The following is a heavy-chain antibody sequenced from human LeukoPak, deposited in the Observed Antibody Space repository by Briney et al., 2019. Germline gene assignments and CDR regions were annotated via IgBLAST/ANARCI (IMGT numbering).Heavy chain of an antibody. CDR2: INPDSGDT. D-gene: IGHD5-12*01. V-gene: IGHV1-2*02. J-gene: IGHJ5*02. CDR1: GYTFNNYY. Sequence: ASVKVSCKASGYTFNNYYIHWVRQAPGQGLEWMGWINPDSGDTNYAQKFQGRVTMTRDTSINTLYMELSRLTYDDTATFYCTREARAGNWFDPWGQGTLITAS. CDR3: TREARAGNWFDP.